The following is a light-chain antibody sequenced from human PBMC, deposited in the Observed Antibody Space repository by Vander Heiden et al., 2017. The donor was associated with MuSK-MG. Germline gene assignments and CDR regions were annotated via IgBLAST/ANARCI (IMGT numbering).Light chain of an antibody. CDR3: QQYNSYSPEI. V-gene: IGKV1-5*01. J-gene: IGKJ2*01. CDR1: QSVSRS. Sequence: DIQMTQSPSTLSTSVGDRVTITCRASQSVSRSLAWYQQKPGKAPKLLIYDASTLQSGVPSRFSGGGSGTEFTLTISSLQPDDFAPYYCQQYNSYSPEIFGQGTKLEIK. CDR2: DAS.